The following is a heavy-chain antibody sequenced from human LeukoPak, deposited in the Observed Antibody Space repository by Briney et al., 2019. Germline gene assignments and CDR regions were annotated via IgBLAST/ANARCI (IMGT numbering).Heavy chain of an antibody. V-gene: IGHV4-30-4*08. J-gene: IGHJ2*01. D-gene: IGHD3-10*01. CDR2: IYYSGST. CDR3: VRDSGNYFDL. Sequence: SQTLSLTCTVSGGSIISGDSYWTWIRQPPGEGLQWVGYIYYSGSTFYNPSLQSRVAMSIDKSNNRFSLKLNSVTAADTAVYYCVRDSGNYFDLWGHGTLATVSS. CDR1: GGSIISGDSY.